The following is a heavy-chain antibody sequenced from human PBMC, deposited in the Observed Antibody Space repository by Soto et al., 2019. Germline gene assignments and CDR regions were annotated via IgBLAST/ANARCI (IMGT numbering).Heavy chain of an antibody. CDR2: IYHTGST. J-gene: IGHJ5*02. Sequence: QVQLQESGPGLVKPSETLFLTCSVSGASVSSYYWSWVRQPPGKGLEWIGYIYHTGSTFYNPSLRSRVTRSMDTSKSELSLALNSVTAADTAVYDCARESAGSGKNNWFDPWGQGTLVTVSS. CDR1: GASVSSYY. D-gene: IGHD3-10*01. V-gene: IGHV4-59*02. CDR3: ARESAGSGKNNWFDP.